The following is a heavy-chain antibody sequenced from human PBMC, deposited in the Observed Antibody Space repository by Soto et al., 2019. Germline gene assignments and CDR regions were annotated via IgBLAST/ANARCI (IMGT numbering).Heavy chain of an antibody. V-gene: IGHV4-34*01. CDR2: INHSGST. D-gene: IGHD4-17*01. CDR1: GGSFSGYY. Sequence: SETLSLTCAVYGGSFSGYYWSWIRQPPGKGLEWIGEINHSGSTNYNPSLKSRVTISVDTSKNKFSLKLSSLTAADTAVYYCAREGDYFPWFDPWGQGPLVTVSS. CDR3: AREGDYFPWFDP. J-gene: IGHJ5*02.